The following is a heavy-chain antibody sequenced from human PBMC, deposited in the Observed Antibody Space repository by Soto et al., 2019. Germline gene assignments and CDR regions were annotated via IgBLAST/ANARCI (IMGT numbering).Heavy chain of an antibody. D-gene: IGHD1-26*01. J-gene: IGHJ3*01. V-gene: IGHV1-18*01. CDR3: AGDLRVGAYTDALGV. CDR1: GYSFTSHG. CDR2: INTYNGNR. Sequence: QGQLVQSGSEVKEPGASVKVSCKASGYSFTSHGISWVRQAPRQGLEWVGRINTYNGNRDYGQNVQGRPTITTDTSRNTVYMELRSLRSEDSAVYYCAGDLRVGAYTDALGVWGQGTVVTVSS.